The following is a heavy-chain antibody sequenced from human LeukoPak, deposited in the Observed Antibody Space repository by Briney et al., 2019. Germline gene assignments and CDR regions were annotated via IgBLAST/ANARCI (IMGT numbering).Heavy chain of an antibody. CDR2: IVVGSGNT. V-gene: IGHV1-58*01. CDR3: AAARLTPGYGGSDAFDI. D-gene: IGHD4-23*01. CDR1: GFTFTSSA. Sequence: SVKVSCKASGFTFTSSAVQWVRQARGQRLEWIGWIVVGSGNTNYAQKFQERVTITRDMSTSTAYMELSSLRSEDTAVYYCAAARLTPGYGGSDAFDIWGQGTMVTVSS. J-gene: IGHJ3*02.